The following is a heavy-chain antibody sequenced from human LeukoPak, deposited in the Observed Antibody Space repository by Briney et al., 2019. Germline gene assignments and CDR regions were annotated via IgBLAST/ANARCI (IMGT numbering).Heavy chain of an antibody. CDR1: DGSISSSSYY. CDR3: ARHLHGYDIDAFEI. Sequence: PETLSLTCTVSDGSISSSSYYWGWIRQPPGKGLEWIGSIYYSGSTYYNPSLKSRVTISVDTSKNQFSLKLSSVTAADTAVYYCARHLHGYDIDAFEIWGQGTMVTVSS. D-gene: IGHD3-22*01. V-gene: IGHV4-39*01. J-gene: IGHJ3*02. CDR2: IYYSGST.